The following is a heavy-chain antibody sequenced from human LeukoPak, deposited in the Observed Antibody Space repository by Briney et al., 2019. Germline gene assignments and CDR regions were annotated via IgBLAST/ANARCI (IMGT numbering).Heavy chain of an antibody. CDR2: IYYSGST. Sequence: SEALSLTCTVSGGSISSSSYYWGWIRQPLGKGLEWIGSIYYSGSTYYNPSLKSRVTISVDTSKNQFSLKLSSVTAADTAVYYCARRPVTTGANWFDPWGQGTLVTVSS. V-gene: IGHV4-39*01. CDR3: ARRPVTTGANWFDP. J-gene: IGHJ5*02. CDR1: GGSISSSSYY. D-gene: IGHD4-11*01.